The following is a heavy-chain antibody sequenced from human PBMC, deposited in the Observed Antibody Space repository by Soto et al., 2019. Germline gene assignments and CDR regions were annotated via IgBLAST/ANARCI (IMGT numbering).Heavy chain of an antibody. CDR1: GFAFTSSA. CDR3: ASGYSGGLRTFDY. CDR2: IVVGSGNT. D-gene: IGHD1-26*01. J-gene: IGHJ4*02. V-gene: IGHV1-58*01. Sequence: SVKVSCKASGFAFTSSAVRWVRQARGQRLEWIGWIVVGSGNTNYAQKFQERVTITRDMSTSTAYMELSSLRSEDTAVYYCASGYSGGLRTFDYWGQGTLVTVSS.